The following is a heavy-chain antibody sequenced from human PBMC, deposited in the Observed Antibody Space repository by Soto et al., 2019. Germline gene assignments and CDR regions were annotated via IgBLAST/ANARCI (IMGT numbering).Heavy chain of an antibody. CDR1: GYMFTTYG. V-gene: IGHV1-18*01. CDR3: ARTGGGMAARPLEY. J-gene: IGHJ4*02. D-gene: IGHD6-6*01. CDR2: ISAYNGNK. Sequence: QVQLMQSGGEVKMPGASVEVSCKTSGYMFTTYGMSWVRQAPGQGLEWMAWISAYNGNKKYAQKFEGRGTMTTKTSTSTVSMELRDLTSDDTAIYYCARTGGGMAARPLEYWGQGTLVIVSS.